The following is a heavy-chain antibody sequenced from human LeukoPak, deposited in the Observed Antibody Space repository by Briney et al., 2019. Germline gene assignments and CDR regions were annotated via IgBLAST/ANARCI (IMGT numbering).Heavy chain of an antibody. CDR2: ISGSGGST. CDR3: AKFGGSLEPDY. D-gene: IGHD3-10*01. J-gene: IGHJ4*02. V-gene: IGHV3-23*01. CDR1: GFTFSSYS. Sequence: GGSLRLSCAASGFTFSSYSMNWVRQAPGRGLEWVSAISGSGGSTYYADSVKGRFTISRDNSKNTLYLQMNSLRAEDTAVYYCAKFGGSLEPDYWGQGTLVTVSS.